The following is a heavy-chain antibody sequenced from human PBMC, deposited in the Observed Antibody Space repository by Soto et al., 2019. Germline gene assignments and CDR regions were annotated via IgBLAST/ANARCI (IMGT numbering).Heavy chain of an antibody. J-gene: IGHJ4*02. V-gene: IGHV4-59*11. CDR3: ARVGSSGWAPDY. D-gene: IGHD6-19*01. CDR1: GGSISGHY. CDR2: ILYSGST. Sequence: QVQLQESGPGLVKPSETLSLTCTVSGGSISGHYWTWIRQPPGKGLEWIGYILYSGSTNYNPSLRSRVTISVDTSMNQFSLRLSSVTTADTAMYYCARVGSSGWAPDYWGQGTLVTVSS.